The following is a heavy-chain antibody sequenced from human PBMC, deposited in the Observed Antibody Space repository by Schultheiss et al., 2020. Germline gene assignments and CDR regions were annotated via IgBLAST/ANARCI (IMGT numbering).Heavy chain of an antibody. Sequence: SETLSLTCTVSGGSIRRGSYYWSWIRQPAGKGLEWIGRIYTSGSTNYSSSLKSRVTISIDKSTNQFSLKLNSVTAADTAVYYCARNCGGDCSYFQHWGQGTLVTVSS. CDR2: IYTSGST. CDR3: ARNCGGDCSYFQH. V-gene: IGHV4-61*02. J-gene: IGHJ1*01. CDR1: GGSIRRGSYY. D-gene: IGHD2-21*02.